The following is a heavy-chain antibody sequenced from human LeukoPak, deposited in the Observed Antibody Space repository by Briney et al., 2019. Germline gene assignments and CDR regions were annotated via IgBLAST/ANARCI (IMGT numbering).Heavy chain of an antibody. J-gene: IGHJ4*02. CDR3: ARRCSSSSCPFEY. CDR1: GYSFTSYW. Sequence: GESLKISCKGSGYSFTSYWISWVRQMPGKGLEWMGRIDPSDSYTNYSPSFQGHVTISADKSISTAYLQWSSLKASDTAMYYCARRCSSSSCPFEYWGQGTLVTVSS. V-gene: IGHV5-10-1*01. CDR2: IDPSDSYT. D-gene: IGHD2-2*01.